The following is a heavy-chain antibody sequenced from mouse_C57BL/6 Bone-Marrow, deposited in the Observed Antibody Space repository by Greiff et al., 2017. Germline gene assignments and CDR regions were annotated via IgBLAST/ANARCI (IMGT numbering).Heavy chain of an antibody. D-gene: IGHD1-1*01. J-gene: IGHJ3*01. CDR1: GYTFTSYW. Sequence: QVQLQQPGAELVQPGASVKMSCKASGYTFTSYWITWVKQRPGQGLEWIGDIYPGSGSTNYYEKFQSKATLTVDTSSSTAYMQHISLTSDDSAVYYCARGGVATLVDWFAYWGQGTLVTVSA. CDR3: ARGGVATLVDWFAY. CDR2: IYPGSGST. V-gene: IGHV1-55*01.